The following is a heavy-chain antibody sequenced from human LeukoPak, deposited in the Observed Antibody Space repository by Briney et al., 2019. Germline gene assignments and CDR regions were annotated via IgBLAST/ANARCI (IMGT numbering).Heavy chain of an antibody. D-gene: IGHD4-17*01. CDR2: IIPIFGTA. Sequence: GASVKVSCEASGGTFSSYAISWVRQAPGQGLEWMGGIIPIFGTANYAQKFQGRVTITADESTSTAYMELSSLRSEDTAVYYCASAYGDYTSDIYYYGMDVWGKGTTVTVSS. CDR1: GGTFSSYA. CDR3: ASAYGDYTSDIYYYGMDV. J-gene: IGHJ6*04. V-gene: IGHV1-69*13.